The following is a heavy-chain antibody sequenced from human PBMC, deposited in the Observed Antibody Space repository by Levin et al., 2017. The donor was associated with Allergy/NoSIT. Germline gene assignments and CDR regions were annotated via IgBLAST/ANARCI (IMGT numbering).Heavy chain of an antibody. CDR2: IYYSGST. V-gene: IGHV4-59*01. J-gene: IGHJ4*02. D-gene: IGHD6-13*01. CDR1: GGSISSYY. CDR3: ARVHSSSWYYFDY. Sequence: PGGSLRLSCTVSGGSISSYYWSWIRQPPGKGLEWIGYIYYSGSTNYNPSLKSRVTISVDTSKNQFSLKLSSVTAADTAVYYCARVHSSSWYYFDYWGQGTLVTVSS.